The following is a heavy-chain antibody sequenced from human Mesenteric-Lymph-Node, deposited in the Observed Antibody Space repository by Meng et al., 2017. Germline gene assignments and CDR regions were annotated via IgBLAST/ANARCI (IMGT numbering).Heavy chain of an antibody. D-gene: IGHD6-6*01. CDR2: ISSSSSTI. V-gene: IGHV3-48*03. CDR1: GFTFNNYE. CDR3: ARDGQLNLWYSDL. J-gene: IGHJ2*01. Sequence: SCKASGFTFNNYEMNWVRQPPGKGLEWVSYISSSSSTIYYAGSVKGRFSISRDNANNSVYLQMSSLRAEDTAVYYCARDGQLNLWYSDLWGRGTLVTVSS.